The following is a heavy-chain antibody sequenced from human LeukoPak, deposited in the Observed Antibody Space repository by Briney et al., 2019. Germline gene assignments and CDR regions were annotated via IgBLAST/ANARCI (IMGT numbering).Heavy chain of an antibody. CDR2: ISSSSSYI. J-gene: IGHJ4*02. CDR3: ATFWSGYYKSFDY. CDR1: GFTFSSYS. V-gene: IGHV3-21*01. Sequence: GGSLRLSCAASGFTFSSYSMNWVRQAPGKGLEWVSSISSSSSYIYYADSVKGRFTISRDNAKNSLYLQMNSLRAEDTAVYYCATFWSGYYKSFDYWGQGTLVTVSS. D-gene: IGHD3-3*01.